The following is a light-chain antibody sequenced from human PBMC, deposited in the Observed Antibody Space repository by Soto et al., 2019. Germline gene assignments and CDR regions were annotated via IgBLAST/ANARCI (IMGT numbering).Light chain of an antibody. CDR3: QQYNNWPPPYT. V-gene: IGKV3-15*01. J-gene: IGKJ2*01. Sequence: EILMTQSPATLSVSPGEGVTLSCRASQSVSSNLAWYQQRPGQAPRLLISGASTRATGIPARFSGSGSGTDFTLTISSLQSEDFAVYYCQQYNNWPPPYTFGQGTKLEIK. CDR2: GAS. CDR1: QSVSSN.